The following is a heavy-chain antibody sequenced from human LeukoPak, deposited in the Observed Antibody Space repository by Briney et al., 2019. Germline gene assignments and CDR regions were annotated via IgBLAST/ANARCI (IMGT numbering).Heavy chain of an antibody. D-gene: IGHD3-22*01. V-gene: IGHV3-53*01. CDR1: GFTVSSNY. CDR2: IYSGGST. J-gene: IGHJ4*02. Sequence: PGGSLRLSCAASGFTVSSNYMSWVRQAPGKGLEWVSVIYSGGSTYYADSVKGRFTISRDNSKNTLYLQMNSLRAEDTAVYYCARDREYYDSSGYYKTYYFDYWAREPWSPSPQ. CDR3: ARDREYYDSSGYYKTYYFDY.